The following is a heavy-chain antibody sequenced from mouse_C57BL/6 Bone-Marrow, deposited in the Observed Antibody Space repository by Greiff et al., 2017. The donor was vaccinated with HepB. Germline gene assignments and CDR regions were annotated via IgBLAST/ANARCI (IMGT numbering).Heavy chain of an antibody. CDR2: IDPSDSYT. J-gene: IGHJ1*03. CDR3: ASRIYYYGSSYNWYFDV. D-gene: IGHD1-1*01. Sequence: QVQLKQPGAELVMPGASVKLSCKASGYTFTSYWMHWVKQRPGQGLEWIGEIDPSDSYTNYNQKFKGKSTLTVDKSSSTAYMQLSSLTSEDSAVYYCASRIYYYGSSYNWYFDVWGTGTTVTVSS. V-gene: IGHV1-69*01. CDR1: GYTFTSYW.